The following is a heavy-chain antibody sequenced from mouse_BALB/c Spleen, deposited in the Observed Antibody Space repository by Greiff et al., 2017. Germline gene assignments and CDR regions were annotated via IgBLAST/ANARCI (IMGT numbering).Heavy chain of an antibody. CDR2: ISDGGSYT. J-gene: IGHJ4*01. CDR3: ARDNPIDY. CDR1: GFTFSDYY. Sequence: EVMLVESGGGLVKPGGSLKLSCAASGFTFSDYYMYWVRHTPEKRLEWVATISDGGSYTYYPDSVKGRFTISRDNAKNNLYLQMSSLKSEDTAMYYCARDNPIDYWGQGTSVTVSS. V-gene: IGHV5-4*02.